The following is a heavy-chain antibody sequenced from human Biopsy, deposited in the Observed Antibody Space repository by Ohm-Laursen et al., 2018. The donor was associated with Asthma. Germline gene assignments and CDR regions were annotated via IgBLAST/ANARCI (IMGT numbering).Heavy chain of an antibody. Sequence: AVKVSCKSLGGTFNTYVIGWVRQAPGQGIEWIGGINSVFGTTTYPQKFQDRVTITADDSTSTVYMELSSLRSEDTAVYYCARKAGSCISRTCYSLDFWGQGTLVTVSS. V-gene: IGHV1-69*13. CDR1: GGTFNTYV. CDR2: INSVFGTT. D-gene: IGHD2-2*01. CDR3: ARKAGSCISRTCYSLDF. J-gene: IGHJ4*02.